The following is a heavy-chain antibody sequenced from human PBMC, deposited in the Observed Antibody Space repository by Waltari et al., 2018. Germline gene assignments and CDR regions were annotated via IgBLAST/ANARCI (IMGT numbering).Heavy chain of an antibody. CDR3: ARDECTGGDCYSHFHY. D-gene: IGHD2-21*02. J-gene: IGHJ4*02. CDR2: MINSVESS. V-gene: IGHV3-23*01. Sequence: EVHLLESGGGLIRPGGSLRLSCAASGFPFCNYAMSWVRQGPGNGMGGVSGMINSVESSCSADTVKGRFTISRDNSKNTLYLQMENLRGEDTAVYYCARDECTGGDCYSHFHYWGQGTLVTVSS. CDR1: GFPFCNYA.